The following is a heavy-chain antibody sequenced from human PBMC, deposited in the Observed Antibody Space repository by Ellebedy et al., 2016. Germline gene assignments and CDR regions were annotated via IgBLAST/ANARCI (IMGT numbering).Heavy chain of an antibody. CDR1: GYTFTSYN. CDR3: ARDPEGYDSSGYYLVPGGDAFDI. CDR2: INPSGDST. Sequence: ASVKVSXXASGYTFTSYNIHWVRKAPGQGLEWMGIINPSGDSTSYAQKFQGRVTMTSDTSTSTVYMELSSLRSEDTAVYYCARDPEGYDSSGYYLVPGGDAFDIWGQGTMVTVSS. V-gene: IGHV1-46*01. J-gene: IGHJ3*02. D-gene: IGHD3-22*01.